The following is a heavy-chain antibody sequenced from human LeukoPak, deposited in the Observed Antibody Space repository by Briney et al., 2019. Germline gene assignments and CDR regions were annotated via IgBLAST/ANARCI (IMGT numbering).Heavy chain of an antibody. CDR3: VRDKDWAFGY. J-gene: IGHJ4*02. CDR2: ITVDLSII. V-gene: IGHV3-48*01. Sequence: PGGSLRLSCTSSALTLSFYSMNWVRQAPGKGLEWISHITVDLSIIDYADSVRGRFTISRDKAKNALYLQMNSLRAEDTAVYYCVRDKDWAFGYWGQGTLISVSS. D-gene: IGHD3-9*01. CDR1: ALTLSFYS.